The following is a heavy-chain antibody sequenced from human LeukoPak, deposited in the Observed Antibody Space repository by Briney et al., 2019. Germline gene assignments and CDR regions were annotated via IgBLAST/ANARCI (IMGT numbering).Heavy chain of an antibody. CDR3: ARDPSSGSTGYFDY. CDR1: GFTFSSYA. V-gene: IGHV3-30-3*01. Sequence: GRSLRLSCAASGFTFSSYAMHWVRQAPGKGLEWVAVISYDGSNKYYADSVKGRFTISRDNSKNTLYLQMNSLRAEDTAVYYCARDPSSGSTGYFDYWGQGTLVTVSS. J-gene: IGHJ4*02. D-gene: IGHD1-26*01. CDR2: ISYDGSNK.